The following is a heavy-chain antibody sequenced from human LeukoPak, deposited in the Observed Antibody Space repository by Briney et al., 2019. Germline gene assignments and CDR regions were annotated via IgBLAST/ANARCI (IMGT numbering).Heavy chain of an antibody. V-gene: IGHV1-46*01. CDR1: GYTFTSYY. Sequence: GASVKVSCKASGYTFTSYYMHWVRQAPGQGLEWMGIINPSGGSTSYAQKFQGRVTMTRDMSTSTVYMELRSLRSDDTAVYYCARSPLRFLEWLLSPPDYWGQGTLVTVSS. CDR2: INPSGGST. D-gene: IGHD3-3*01. J-gene: IGHJ4*02. CDR3: ARSPLRFLEWLLSPPDY.